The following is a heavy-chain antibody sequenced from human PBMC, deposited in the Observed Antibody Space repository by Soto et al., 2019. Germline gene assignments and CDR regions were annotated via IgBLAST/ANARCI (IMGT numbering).Heavy chain of an antibody. CDR2: INSDGSTR. CDR3: ARDLVD. J-gene: IGHJ4*02. D-gene: IGHD2-15*01. CDR1: GFTFNNYW. Sequence: EVQLVESGGGLVQPGVSLRLSCGASGFTFNNYWMHWVRQAPGKGLVWVSRINSDGSTRSYADSVKGRFTISRDNAKNTVYLQMNSLRVEDTAVYYCARDLVDWGQGTLVTVSS. V-gene: IGHV3-74*01.